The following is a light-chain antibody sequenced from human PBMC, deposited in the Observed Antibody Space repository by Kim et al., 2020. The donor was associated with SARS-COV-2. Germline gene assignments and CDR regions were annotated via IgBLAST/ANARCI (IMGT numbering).Light chain of an antibody. CDR2: QDR. J-gene: IGLJ2*01. V-gene: IGLV3-1*01. Sequence: PGQTASIACSGDKLGVKYACWYQQKSGQSPVLVIYQDRKRPSGIPERFSGSNSGNTATLTISGTQAMDEADYYCQTYDTSTASVLFGGGTQLTVL. CDR3: QTYDTSTASVL. CDR1: KLGVKY.